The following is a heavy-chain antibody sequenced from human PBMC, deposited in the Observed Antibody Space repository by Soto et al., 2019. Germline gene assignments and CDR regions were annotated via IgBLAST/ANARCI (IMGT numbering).Heavy chain of an antibody. CDR3: AKVTKRAAAGRYEYYKYGMDV. D-gene: IGHD6-13*01. CDR1: GFAFSTYA. Sequence: EVQLLESGGALEHPGGSLRLSCAAAGFAFSTYAMTWVRQAPGKGLEWVSVISGSGGSSYYAASVKGRFTISRDNSKNTLFLQMNGLRAEDTAVYYCAKVTKRAAAGRYEYYKYGMDVWGHRTTVTVSS. CDR2: ISGSGGSS. J-gene: IGHJ6*02. V-gene: IGHV3-23*01.